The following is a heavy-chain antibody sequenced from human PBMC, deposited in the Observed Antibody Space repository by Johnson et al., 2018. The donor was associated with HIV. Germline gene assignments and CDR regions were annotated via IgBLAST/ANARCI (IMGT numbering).Heavy chain of an antibody. CDR1: GFTFSDYY. V-gene: IGHV3-11*04. D-gene: IGHD3-16*01. J-gene: IGHJ3*02. Sequence: QMQLVESGGGLVKPGGSLRLSCAASGFTFSDYYMSWIRQAPGKGLEWLSYFSSSTNTIYYADSVKGRFTISRDNAKNSLSLQMNSLRAEDTAVYYCVRDAFDFRDATGRFGGAGFDIWGQGTVVTVSS. CDR2: FSSSTNTI. CDR3: VRDAFDFRDATGRFGGAGFDI.